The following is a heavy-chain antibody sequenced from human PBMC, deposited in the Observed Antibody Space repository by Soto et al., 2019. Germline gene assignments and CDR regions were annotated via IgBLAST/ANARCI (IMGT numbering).Heavy chain of an antibody. D-gene: IGHD6-6*01. CDR1: GFIFSDYY. Sequence: PGGSLRLSCAASGFIFSDYYMSWFRQAPGKGLEWLSYISSGGYTIYYADSVKGRFTISRDNAKNSLYPQMNSLGADDTAVYFCARAQYSSSSVFDYWGQGTLVTVSS. CDR3: ARAQYSSSSVFDY. J-gene: IGHJ4*02. V-gene: IGHV3-11*01. CDR2: ISSGGYTI.